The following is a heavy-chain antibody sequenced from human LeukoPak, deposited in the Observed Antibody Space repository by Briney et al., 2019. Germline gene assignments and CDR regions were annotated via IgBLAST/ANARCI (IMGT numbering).Heavy chain of an antibody. CDR3: ARGGRVRYFDWFFDY. Sequence: GSYLKFSSKGSGYSFISYWNGWVSQMPGKGLEWMGIIYPCGSDTSYSPSLQGQVTISADTSISTAYLQLSSLKAADTAMYYCARGGRVRYFDWFFDYWGQGTLVTVSS. J-gene: IGHJ4*02. D-gene: IGHD3-9*01. CDR1: GYSFISYW. CDR2: IYPCGSDT. V-gene: IGHV5-51*01.